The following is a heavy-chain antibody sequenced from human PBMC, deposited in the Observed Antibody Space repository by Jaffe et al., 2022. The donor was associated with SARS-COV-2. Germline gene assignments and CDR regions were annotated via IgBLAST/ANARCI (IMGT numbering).Heavy chain of an antibody. D-gene: IGHD3-22*01. CDR2: ISGSGGST. CDR1: GFTFSSYA. V-gene: IGHV3-23*01. Sequence: EVQLLESGGGLVQPGGSLRLSCAASGFTFSSYAMSWVRQAPGKGLEWVSAISGSGGSTYYADSVKGRFTISRDNSKNTLYLQMNSLRAEDTAVYYCAKDYYDSSGYPVPFDIWGQGTMVTVSS. J-gene: IGHJ3*02. CDR3: AKDYYDSSGYPVPFDI.